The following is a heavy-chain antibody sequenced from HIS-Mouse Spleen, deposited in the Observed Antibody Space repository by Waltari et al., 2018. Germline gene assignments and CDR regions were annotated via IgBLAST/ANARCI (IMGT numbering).Heavy chain of an antibody. CDR3: ARDGYSGYGHDAFDI. CDR2: IYYSGST. D-gene: IGHD5-12*01. CDR1: GGSISSSSYY. J-gene: IGHJ3*02. V-gene: IGHV4-39*07. Sequence: QLQLQESGPGLVKPSETLSLTCTVAGGSISSSSYYWGWIRQPPGKGLEGIGSIYYSGSTYYDPSLKRRVTISVDTSKNQFSLKLSSVTAADTAVYYCARDGYSGYGHDAFDIWGQGTMVTVSS.